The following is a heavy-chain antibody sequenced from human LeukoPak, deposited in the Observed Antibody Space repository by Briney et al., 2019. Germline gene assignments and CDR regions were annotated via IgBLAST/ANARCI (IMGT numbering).Heavy chain of an antibody. Sequence: SETLSLTCTVSGGSISSYYWSWIRQPPGKGLEWIGYIYYSGSTNYNPSLKSRVTISVDTSKNQFSLKLSSVTAADTAVYYCAREVGGRYQLLYHSTWFDYWGQGTLVTVAS. J-gene: IGHJ4*02. CDR1: GGSISSYY. CDR3: AREVGGRYQLLYHSTWFDY. CDR2: IYYSGST. D-gene: IGHD2-2*02. V-gene: IGHV4-59*12.